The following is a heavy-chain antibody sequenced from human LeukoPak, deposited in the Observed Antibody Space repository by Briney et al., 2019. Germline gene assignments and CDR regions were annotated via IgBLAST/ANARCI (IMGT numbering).Heavy chain of an antibody. Sequence: SETLSLTCAVHGGSFSGYYWSWIRQPPGKGLEWMGEINHSGSTNYNPSLKSRVTISVDTSKNQFSLKLSSVTAADTAVYYCARQGGYSSGWYLGSWGQGTLVTVSS. D-gene: IGHD6-19*01. CDR3: ARQGGYSSGWYLGS. J-gene: IGHJ4*02. CDR1: GGSFSGYY. V-gene: IGHV4-34*01. CDR2: INHSGST.